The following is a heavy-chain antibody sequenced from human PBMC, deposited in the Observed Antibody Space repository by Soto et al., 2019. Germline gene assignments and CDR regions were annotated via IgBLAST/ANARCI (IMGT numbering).Heavy chain of an antibody. CDR2: ISGSGGST. CDR1: GFTFSSYA. V-gene: IGHV3-23*01. J-gene: IGHJ4*02. Sequence: PGGSLRLSCAASGFTFSSYAMSWVRQAPGKGLEWVSAISGSGGSTYYADSVKGRFTISRDNSKNTLYLQMNSLRAEDTAVYYCAKPAYYYGSGSLTHFDYWGQGTLVTVSS. D-gene: IGHD3-10*01. CDR3: AKPAYYYGSGSLTHFDY.